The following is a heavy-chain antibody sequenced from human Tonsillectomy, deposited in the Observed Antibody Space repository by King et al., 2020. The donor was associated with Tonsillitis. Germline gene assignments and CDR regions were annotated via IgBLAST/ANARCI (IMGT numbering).Heavy chain of an antibody. CDR2: IYYSGST. J-gene: IGHJ4*02. V-gene: IGHV4-59*01. D-gene: IGHD6-19*01. CDR3: ARDRAVAGTWVIDY. Sequence: QLQESGPGLVKPSETLSLTCTVSGGSISSYYWSWIRQPPGKGLEWIGYIYYSGSTNYNPSLKSRVTISVDTSKNQFSLKLSSVTAADTAVYYCARDRAVAGTWVIDYWGQGTLVTVSS. CDR1: GGSISSYY.